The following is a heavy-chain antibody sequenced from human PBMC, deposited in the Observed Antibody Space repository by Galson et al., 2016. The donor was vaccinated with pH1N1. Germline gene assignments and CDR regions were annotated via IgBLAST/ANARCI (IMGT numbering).Heavy chain of an antibody. Sequence: SLRLSCAASGFSFSNYAMHWVRQAPGKGLEWVSAFSGSGSSTYYADSVKGRFTISRDNSKNTLYLQMNRLRADDTAVYYCARVMVRGTPQWGYFDYWGQGTLVSVSS. D-gene: IGHD3-10*01. J-gene: IGHJ4*02. CDR3: ARVMVRGTPQWGYFDY. CDR1: GFSFSNYA. V-gene: IGHV3-23*01. CDR2: FSGSGSST.